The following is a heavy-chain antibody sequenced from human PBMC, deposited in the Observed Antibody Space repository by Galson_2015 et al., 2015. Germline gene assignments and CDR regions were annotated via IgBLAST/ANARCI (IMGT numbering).Heavy chain of an antibody. J-gene: IGHJ5*02. CDR1: GGSFSGYY. Sequence: SETLSLTCAVYGGSFSGYYWSWIRQPPGKGLEWIGEINHSGSTNYNPSLKSRVTISVDTSKNQFSLKLSSVTAADTAVYYCARGLSIAVAIRPRWFDPWGQGTLVTVSS. V-gene: IGHV4-34*01. CDR3: ARGLSIAVAIRPRWFDP. CDR2: INHSGST. D-gene: IGHD6-19*01.